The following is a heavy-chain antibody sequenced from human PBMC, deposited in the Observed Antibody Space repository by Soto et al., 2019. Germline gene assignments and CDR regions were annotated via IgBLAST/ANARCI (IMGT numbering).Heavy chain of an antibody. CDR2: IIPIFGTA. CDR1: GGTFSSYS. Sequence: QVQLVQSGAEVKKPGSSVKVSCKASGGTFSSYSINWVRQAPGHGLEWMGEIIPIFGTANYAQKFQGRVTITADESTSTAYMVLSSMRSEDTAVYYCAREGGRHSGGIDYWGQGTLVTVSS. D-gene: IGHD1-26*01. J-gene: IGHJ4*02. CDR3: AREGGRHSGGIDY. V-gene: IGHV1-69*01.